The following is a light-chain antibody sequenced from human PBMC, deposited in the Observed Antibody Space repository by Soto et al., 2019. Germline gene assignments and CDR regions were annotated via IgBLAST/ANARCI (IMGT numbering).Light chain of an antibody. CDR3: QHYDSLPIT. Sequence: GDRVTITCRASQSISSWLAWYQQKPGKAPKLLIYDANNLESGVPSRFSGSGSGTDFTLTISRLEPEDFAVFYCQHYDSLPITFGQGTRLEIK. CDR2: DAN. V-gene: IGKV1-5*01. J-gene: IGKJ5*01. CDR1: QSISSW.